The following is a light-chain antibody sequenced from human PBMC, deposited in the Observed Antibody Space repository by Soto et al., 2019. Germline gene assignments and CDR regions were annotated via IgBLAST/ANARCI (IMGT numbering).Light chain of an antibody. CDR1: SSDVGGYNY. J-gene: IGLJ2*01. CDR3: SSYTSSITLV. V-gene: IGLV2-14*01. Sequence: QSALTQPASVSGSPGQSITISCTGTSSDVGGYNYVSWYQQYPGKAPKLMIYDVSNRPSGVSNRFSGSKSGNTASLTISGLQADDEADYYCSSYTSSITLVFGGGTKVTVL. CDR2: DVS.